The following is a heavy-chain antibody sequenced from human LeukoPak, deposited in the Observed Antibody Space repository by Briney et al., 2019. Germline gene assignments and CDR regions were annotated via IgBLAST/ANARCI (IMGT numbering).Heavy chain of an antibody. D-gene: IGHD3-10*01. CDR1: GFTFSNAW. CDR3: AKGSRAQGYYFDF. CDR2: IKSKTDGGTT. J-gene: IGHJ4*02. V-gene: IGHV3-15*01. Sequence: GGSLRLSCAASGFTFSNAWMSWVRQAPGKGLEWVGRIKSKTDGGTTDYAAPVKGRFTISRDDSKNTLYLQMNSLRAEDTAAYYCAKGSRAQGYYFDFWGQGTLVTVSS.